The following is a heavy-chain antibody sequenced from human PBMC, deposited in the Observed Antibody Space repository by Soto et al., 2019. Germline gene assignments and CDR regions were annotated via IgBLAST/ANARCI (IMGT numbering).Heavy chain of an antibody. D-gene: IGHD3-10*01. J-gene: IGHJ4*02. Sequence: QVQLVQSGAEVKKPGSSVKVSCKASGGTFSSYAISWVRLAPGQGLEWMGGIILIFGTANYAQKFQGRVTITADEYTSTAYMELSSLSSDATAVYYCARFVVFVDGAGSYPLWGQGTLVTVSS. CDR2: IILIFGTA. CDR1: GGTFSSYA. V-gene: IGHV1-69*12. CDR3: ARFVVFVDGAGSYPL.